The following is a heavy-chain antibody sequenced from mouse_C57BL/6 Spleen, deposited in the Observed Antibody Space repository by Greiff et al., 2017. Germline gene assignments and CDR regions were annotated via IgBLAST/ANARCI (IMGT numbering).Heavy chain of an antibody. CDR2: IDPEDGET. CDR3: ARYHYGSSYGYYFDY. J-gene: IGHJ2*01. D-gene: IGHD1-1*01. CDR1: GFNIKDYY. V-gene: IGHV14-2*01. Sequence: VQLQQSGAELVKPGASVKLSCTASGFNIKDYYMHWVKQRTEQGLEWIGRIDPEDGETKYAPKFQGKATITAATYSNTDYLHLSSLTSEDPAVYYCARYHYGSSYGYYFDYWGQGTTLTVSS.